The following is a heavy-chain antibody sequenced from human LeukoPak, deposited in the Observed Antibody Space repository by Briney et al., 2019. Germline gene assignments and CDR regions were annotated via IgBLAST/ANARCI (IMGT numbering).Heavy chain of an antibody. CDR3: ARGQSYCGADCYSD. CDR1: GFSINHYY. Sequence: GGSLRLSCAASGFSINHYYMTWIRQTPGKGLDWVSVIYTGGSTNYGNSVEGRFTISRDNSKNTLYLQMNSLRADDTAIYYCARGQSYCGADCYSDWGQGTQVTVSS. CDR2: IYTGGST. J-gene: IGHJ4*02. V-gene: IGHV3-66*01. D-gene: IGHD2-21*02.